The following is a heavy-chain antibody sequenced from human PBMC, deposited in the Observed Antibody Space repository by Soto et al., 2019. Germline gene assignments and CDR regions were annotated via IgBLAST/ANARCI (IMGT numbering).Heavy chain of an antibody. CDR1: GFIFDDYT. V-gene: IGHV3-43*01. CDR3: AKDLTGEFYYDMDV. J-gene: IGHJ6*02. Sequence: EVQLVESGGVVVQPGGSLRLTCAASGFIFDDYTMHWVRQAPGKGLEWVSLISWDGISTSYADSVKGRFTISRDNSKNSLYLQMNSLRTGDTALYYCAKDLTGEFYYDMDVWGQGTTVTVSS. D-gene: IGHD1-20*01. CDR2: ISWDGIST.